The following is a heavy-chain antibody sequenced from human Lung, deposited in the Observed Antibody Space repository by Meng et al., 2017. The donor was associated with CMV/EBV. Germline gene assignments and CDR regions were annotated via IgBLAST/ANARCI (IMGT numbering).Heavy chain of an antibody. J-gene: IGHJ4*02. D-gene: IGHD3-9*01. CDR3: ATYDLLTGPDY. V-gene: IGHV3-23*01. CDR2: IGGNGRNT. CDR1: GFTFRNYA. Sequence: GESLKISCAASGFTFRNYAMSWVRQTPGMGLEWVSLIGGNGRNTDYAASVKGPFTISRDNSKSTLYLQMNSLRAVYTSIYYCATYDLLTGPDYWGKGTLVTVSS.